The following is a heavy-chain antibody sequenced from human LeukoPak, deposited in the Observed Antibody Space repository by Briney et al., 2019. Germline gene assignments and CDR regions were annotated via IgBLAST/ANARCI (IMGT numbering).Heavy chain of an antibody. V-gene: IGHV4-59*08. CDR2: IHYSGSN. CDR1: AGSISSQY. J-gene: IGHJ4*02. D-gene: IGHD3-10*01. Sequence: SETLSLTSNVYAGSISSQYWSWIRQPPGKGMEWNGYIHYSGSNNSNPSLKSRFTISVDASKTQFSLKLISVPAADTAVYYCARHRSEWFGEDGLSLFDYWGQGTLVTVSS. CDR3: ARHRSEWFGEDGLSLFDY.